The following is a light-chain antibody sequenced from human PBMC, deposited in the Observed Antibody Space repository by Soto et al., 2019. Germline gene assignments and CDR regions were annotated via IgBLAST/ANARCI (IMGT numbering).Light chain of an antibody. J-gene: IGKJ5*01. CDR2: GAS. CDR3: QQYNNWPIT. V-gene: IGKV3-15*01. Sequence: VMTQAPATLSVSPGERAALSCRASQTINNNVAWYQLKDGQVPRLVIYGASTRATDIPARFSGSGSGTEFTLTISSLQSEDFAVYYCQQYNNWPITFGQGTRLEI. CDR1: QTINNN.